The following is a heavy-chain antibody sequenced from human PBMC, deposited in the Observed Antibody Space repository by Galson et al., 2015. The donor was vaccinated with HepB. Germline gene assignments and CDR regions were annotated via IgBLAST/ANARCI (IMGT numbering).Heavy chain of an antibody. CDR1: GFTFSNSA. D-gene: IGHD2-15*01. CDR3: AKYCRGGTCYGYYFDY. Sequence: SLRLSCAASGFTFSNSAMSWVRQAPGKGLEWASTISDSGGDTYYADSVKGRFTISRDNSKDTLYLQMYSLRAEDTAVYYCAKYCRGGTCYGYYFDYWGQGTLVTVSS. CDR2: ISDSGGDT. V-gene: IGHV3-23*01. J-gene: IGHJ4*02.